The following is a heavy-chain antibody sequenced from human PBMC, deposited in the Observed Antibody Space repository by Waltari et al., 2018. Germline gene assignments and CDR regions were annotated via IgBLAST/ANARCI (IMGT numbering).Heavy chain of an antibody. CDR1: GDSISGSYY. CDR2: IYSSGST. D-gene: IGHD2-21*01. Sequence: QLQLQQSGPGLVKPSQTLSLACSLSGDSISGSYYWNLVRQTAGEGLEWLGYIYSSGSTKYNPSLQSRATISIVNKTQFSLKLAAVTAADTAVYYCARSDVVVAPARNNYYFPMEVWGQGTTVTVSS. V-gene: IGHV4-61*09. J-gene: IGHJ6*03. CDR3: ARSDVVVAPARNNYYFPMEV.